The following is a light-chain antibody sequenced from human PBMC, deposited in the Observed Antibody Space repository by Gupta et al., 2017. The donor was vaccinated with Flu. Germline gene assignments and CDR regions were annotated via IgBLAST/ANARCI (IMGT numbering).Light chain of an antibody. Sequence: ELVLTQSPGTLSLSPGERATLSCRASQSVSSSYLAWYQQKPGQAPRLLIYGASSRATGIPDRFSGSGSGTDFTLTISSLEPEDFAVYYCHQDGTSPWTFGQGTKVEIK. CDR2: GAS. J-gene: IGKJ1*01. CDR3: HQDGTSPWT. V-gene: IGKV3-20*01. CDR1: QSVSSSY.